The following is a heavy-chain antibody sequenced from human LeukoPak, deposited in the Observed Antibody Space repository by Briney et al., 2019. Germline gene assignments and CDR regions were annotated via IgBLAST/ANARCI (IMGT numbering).Heavy chain of an antibody. CDR3: ARDLLKILAYCGGDCYSLGDAFDI. CDR1: GFTFSSYS. D-gene: IGHD2-21*02. CDR2: ISSSSSYI. J-gene: IGHJ3*02. V-gene: IGHV3-21*01. Sequence: GGSLRLSCAASGFTFSSYSMNWVRQAPGKGLEWVSSISSSSSYIYYADSVKGRFTISRDNAKNSLYLQMNSLRAEDTAVYYCARDLLKILAYCGGDCYSLGDAFDIWGQGTMVTVSS.